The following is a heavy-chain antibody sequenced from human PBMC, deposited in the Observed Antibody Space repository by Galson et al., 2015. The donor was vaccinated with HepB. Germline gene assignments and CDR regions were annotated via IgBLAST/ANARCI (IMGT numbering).Heavy chain of an antibody. CDR3: ARGWLLPFEN. CDR2: ISYDGSNK. V-gene: IGHV3-30*04. CDR1: GFTFSSYA. Sequence: SLRLSCAASGFTFSSYAMHWVRQAPGKGLEWVAVISYDGSNKYYADSVKGRFTISRDNSKNTLYLQMNSLRAEDTAVYYCARGWLLPFENWGQGTLVTVSS. J-gene: IGHJ4*02. D-gene: IGHD3-22*01.